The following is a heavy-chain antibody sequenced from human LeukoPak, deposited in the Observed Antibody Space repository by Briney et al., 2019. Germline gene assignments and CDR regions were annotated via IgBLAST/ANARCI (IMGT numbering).Heavy chain of an antibody. CDR1: GYSFTSYW. V-gene: IGHV5-51*01. Sequence: GASVKVSCKGSGYSFTSYWIGWVRQMPGKGLEWMGIIYPGDSDTRYSPSFQGQVTISADKSISTAYLQWSSLKASDTAMYYCARHRRYCTNGVCGDYYYYYMDVWGKGTTVTVSS. CDR3: ARHRRYCTNGVCGDYYYYYMDV. J-gene: IGHJ6*03. D-gene: IGHD2-8*01. CDR2: IYPGDSDT.